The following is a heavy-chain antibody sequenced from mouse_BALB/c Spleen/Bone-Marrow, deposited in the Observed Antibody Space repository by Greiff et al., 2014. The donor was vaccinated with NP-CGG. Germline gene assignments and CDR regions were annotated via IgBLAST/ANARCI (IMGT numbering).Heavy chain of an antibody. D-gene: IGHD2-10*02. CDR3: ARQLYGNYAY. CDR1: GYSFTGYY. CDR2: INPYNGGT. V-gene: IGHV1S30*01. Sequence: EVQLKQSGPELVKPGPSAKISCKASGYSFTGYYMHWVKQSHGKSLEWIGEINPYNGGTSYNQKFKGKATLTVDTSSSTAFMELHSLTSEDSLVYYCARQLYGNYAYWGQGTLVTVSA. J-gene: IGHJ3*01.